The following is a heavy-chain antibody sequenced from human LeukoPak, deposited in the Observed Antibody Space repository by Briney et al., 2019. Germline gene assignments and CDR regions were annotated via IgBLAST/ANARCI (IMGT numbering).Heavy chain of an antibody. CDR3: ARALRYVWGSYRFPFDP. CDR2: IKQDGSEK. V-gene: IGHV3-7*01. Sequence: GGSLRLSCAASGFTFSSYWMSWVRQAPGKGLEWVANIKQDGSEKYYVDSVKGRFTISRDNAKNPLYLQMNSLRAEDTAVYYCARALRYVWGSYRFPFDPWGQGTLVTVSS. J-gene: IGHJ5*02. CDR1: GFTFSSYW. D-gene: IGHD3-16*02.